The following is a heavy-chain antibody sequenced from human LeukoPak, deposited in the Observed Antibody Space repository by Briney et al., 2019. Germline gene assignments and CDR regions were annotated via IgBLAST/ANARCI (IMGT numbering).Heavy chain of an antibody. D-gene: IGHD2-15*01. V-gene: IGHV3-23*01. CDR1: GFTFSSYA. CDR3: AKNGGSQCYSHLDS. J-gene: IGHJ4*02. Sequence: PGGSLRLSCAASGFTFSSYAMSWVRRAPGKGLEWVSGTSGSGGSTYYAGSVKGRFTISRDNSKNTLYLQMNSLRVEDTAVYYCAKNGGSQCYSHLDSWGQGTLVTVSS. CDR2: TSGSGGST.